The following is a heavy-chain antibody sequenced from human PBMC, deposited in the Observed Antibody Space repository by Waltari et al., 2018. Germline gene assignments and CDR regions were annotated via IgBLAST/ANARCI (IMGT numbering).Heavy chain of an antibody. V-gene: IGHV2-5*01. Sequence: QITLKESGPTLVKPTQTLTLTCTFSGFSLSTSGVGVGWIRQPPGKALEWIALIYWNDDKRYSPSLKSSLTITKDTSKNQVVLTMTNMDPVDTATYYCAHLLGYCSGSSCYRHFDYWGQGTLVTVSS. D-gene: IGHD2-15*01. CDR3: AHLLGYCSGSSCYRHFDY. J-gene: IGHJ4*02. CDR2: IYWNDDK. CDR1: GFSLSTSGVG.